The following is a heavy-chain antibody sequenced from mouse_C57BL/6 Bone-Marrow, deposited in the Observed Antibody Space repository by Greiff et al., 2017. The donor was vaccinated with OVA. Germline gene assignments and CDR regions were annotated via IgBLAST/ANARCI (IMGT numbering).Heavy chain of an antibody. CDR3: AVYDGYYVGWFAY. Sequence: EVQLVESGPGLAKPSQTLSLTCSVTGYSITSDYWNWIRKFPGNKLEYMGYISYSGSTYYNPSLKSRISITRDTSKNQYYLQLNSVTTEDTATYYCAVYDGYYVGWFAYWGQGTLVTVSA. V-gene: IGHV3-8*01. D-gene: IGHD2-3*01. J-gene: IGHJ3*01. CDR1: GYSITSDY. CDR2: ISYSGST.